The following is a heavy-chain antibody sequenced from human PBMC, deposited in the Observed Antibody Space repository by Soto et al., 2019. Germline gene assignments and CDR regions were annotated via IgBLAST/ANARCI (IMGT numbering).Heavy chain of an antibody. V-gene: IGHV3-30*18. Sequence: QVQLVESGGGVVQPGRSLRLSCAASGFTFSSYGMHWVRQAPGKGLEWVAVISYDGSNKYYADSVKGRFTISRDNSKNTLYLQMNSLRAEDTTVYYCAKTEAAKDYWGQGTLVTVSS. CDR3: AKTEAAKDY. CDR2: ISYDGSNK. D-gene: IGHD2-15*01. CDR1: GFTFSSYG. J-gene: IGHJ4*02.